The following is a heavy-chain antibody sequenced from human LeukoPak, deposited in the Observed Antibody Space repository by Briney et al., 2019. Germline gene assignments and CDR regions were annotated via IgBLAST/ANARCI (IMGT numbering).Heavy chain of an antibody. CDR2: IYHSGST. CDR3: AREGALVGATNVGFDP. CDR1: GGSISSSNW. Sequence: PSETLSLTCAVSGGSISSSNWWSWVRQPPGKGLEWIGEIYHSGSTNYNPSLKSRVTISVDKSKSQFSLKLSSVTAADTAVYYCAREGALVGATNVGFDPWGQGTLVTVSS. V-gene: IGHV4-4*02. J-gene: IGHJ5*02. D-gene: IGHD1-26*01.